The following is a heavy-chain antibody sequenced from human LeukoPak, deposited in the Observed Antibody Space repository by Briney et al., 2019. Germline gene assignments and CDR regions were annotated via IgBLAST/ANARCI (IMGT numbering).Heavy chain of an antibody. CDR3: ARAPTTHDYYYGMDV. CDR2: IWYDGSNK. J-gene: IGHJ6*02. Sequence: GGSLRLSCAASGFTVSSNYMSWVRQAPGKGLEWVAVIWYDGSNKYYADSVKGRFTISRDNSKNTLYLQMNSLRAEDTAVYYCARAPTTHDYYYGMDVWGQGTTVTVSS. V-gene: IGHV3-33*08. CDR1: GFTVSSNY. D-gene: IGHD4-11*01.